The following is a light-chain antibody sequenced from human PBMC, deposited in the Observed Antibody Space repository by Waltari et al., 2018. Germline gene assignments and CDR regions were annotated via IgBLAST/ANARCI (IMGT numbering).Light chain of an antibody. CDR1: QSLLHRNGNNY. Sequence: DIVVTQSPLSLHVTPGEPASISCRSSQSLLHRNGNNYLDWYLQKPGQSPQLLIYLGSNRASGVPDRFSGSGSGTDFTLRISRVETDDVGVYYCMQSLQTLWTFGQGTKVEIK. V-gene: IGKV2-28*01. J-gene: IGKJ1*01. CDR2: LGS. CDR3: MQSLQTLWT.